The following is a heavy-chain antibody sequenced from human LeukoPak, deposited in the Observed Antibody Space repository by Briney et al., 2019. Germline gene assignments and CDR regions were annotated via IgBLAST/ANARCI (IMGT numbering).Heavy chain of an antibody. Sequence: ASVKVSCKASGYTFTGYYMHWVRQAPGQGLEWMGWINPNSGGTNYAQKFQGRVTMTRDTSISTAYMELSRLRSDDTAVYYCARETMKWSDAFDIWGQGTMVTVPS. J-gene: IGHJ3*02. D-gene: IGHD3-22*01. V-gene: IGHV1-2*02. CDR3: ARETMKWSDAFDI. CDR1: GYTFTGYY. CDR2: INPNSGGT.